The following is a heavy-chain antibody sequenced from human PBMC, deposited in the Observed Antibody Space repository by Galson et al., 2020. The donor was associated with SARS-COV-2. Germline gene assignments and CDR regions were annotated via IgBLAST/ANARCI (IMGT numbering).Heavy chain of an antibody. V-gene: IGHV3-30*03. CDR2: ISYDGSNK. J-gene: IGHJ4*02. CDR1: GFTFSSYG. CDR3: KAVARSDFDY. Sequence: GESLKISCAASGFTFSSYGMHWVRQAPGKGLEWVAVISYDGSNKYYADSVKGRFTISRDNSKNTLYLQMNSLRAEDTAVYYCKAVARSDFDYWGQGTLVTVSS. D-gene: IGHD6-19*01.